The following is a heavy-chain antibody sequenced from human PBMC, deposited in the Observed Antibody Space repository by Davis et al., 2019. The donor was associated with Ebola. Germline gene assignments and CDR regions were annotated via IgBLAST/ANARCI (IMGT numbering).Heavy chain of an antibody. V-gene: IGHV3-33*06. D-gene: IGHD6-6*01. CDR3: AKGEGEQLVDLYYYYGMDV. Sequence: GGSLRLSCAASGFTFSSYGMHWVRQAPGKGLEGVAVIWYDGSNKYYADSVKGRFTISRDNSKYTLYLQMNSLRAEDTAVYYCAKGEGEQLVDLYYYYGMDVWGQGTTVTVSS. CDR1: GFTFSSYG. CDR2: IWYDGSNK. J-gene: IGHJ6*02.